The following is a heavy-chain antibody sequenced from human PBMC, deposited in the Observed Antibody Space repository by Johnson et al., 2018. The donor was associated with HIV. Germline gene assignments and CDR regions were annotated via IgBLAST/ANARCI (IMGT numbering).Heavy chain of an antibody. Sequence: MLLVESGGGLVKPGGSLRLSCAASGFTFSDYYMVWIRQAPGKGLEWLSYISSDGGSSYSANSVKGRFTISRDNSKNTLFLQMVSLRAEDMAVYYCARRAHDAFDIWGQGTMVTVSS. CDR3: ARRAHDAFDI. V-gene: IGHV3-64*01. J-gene: IGHJ3*02. CDR2: ISSDGGSS. CDR1: GFTFSDYY.